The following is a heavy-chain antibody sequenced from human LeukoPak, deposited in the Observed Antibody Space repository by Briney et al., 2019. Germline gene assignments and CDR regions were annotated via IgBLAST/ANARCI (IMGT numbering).Heavy chain of an antibody. D-gene: IGHD2-21*01. CDR2: INWNSGSI. CDR3: ARDMKNSYFFDC. Sequence: GRSLRLSCAASGVTFDDYAMHWVRQAPGKGLEWVSGINWNSGSIAYADSVKGRFTISRDNARNSLYLQMNSLRAEDTAFYYCARDMKNSYFFDCWGQGTLVTVSS. CDR1: GVTFDDYA. V-gene: IGHV3-9*01. J-gene: IGHJ4*02.